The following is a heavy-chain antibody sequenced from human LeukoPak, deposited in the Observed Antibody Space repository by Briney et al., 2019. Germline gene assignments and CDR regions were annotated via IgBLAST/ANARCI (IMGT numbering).Heavy chain of an antibody. CDR1: GYTFTSYD. Sequence: ASVKVSCKAFGYTFTSYDINWVRQATGQGLEWMGWMNPNSGNTGFAQKFQGRVTMTRNTSISTAYMELSSLRSEDMAVYYCARARYETRIWPKSRYDYYHYMDVWGKGTTVTVSS. CDR3: ARARYETRIWPKSRYDYYHYMDV. J-gene: IGHJ6*03. D-gene: IGHD3-3*01. V-gene: IGHV1-8*01. CDR2: MNPNSGNT.